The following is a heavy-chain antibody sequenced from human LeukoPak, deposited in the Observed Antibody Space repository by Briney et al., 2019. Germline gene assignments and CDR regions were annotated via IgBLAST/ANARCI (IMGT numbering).Heavy chain of an antibody. V-gene: IGHV3-23*01. D-gene: IGHD3-10*01. CDR2: VSVSGGST. J-gene: IGHJ5*02. CDR3: ARDRGINWFDP. CDR1: GLTFSNYA. Sequence: GGSLRLSCAASGLTFSNYAMNWVRQAPGKGLEWVSGVSVSGGSTYYADSVKGRFTISRDNSKNTLYLQMNSLRAEDTAVYYCARDRGINWFDPWGQGTLVTVSS.